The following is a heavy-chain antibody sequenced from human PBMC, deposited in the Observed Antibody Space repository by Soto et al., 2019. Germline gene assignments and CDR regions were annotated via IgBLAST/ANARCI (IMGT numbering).Heavy chain of an antibody. CDR3: ARGLLFSGSYGGY. CDR1: GFTFSSYS. CDR2: MSYDGRNE. D-gene: IGHD1-26*01. V-gene: IGHV3-30*04. J-gene: IGHJ4*02. Sequence: QVQLVESGGGVVQPGRSLRLSCAASGFTFSSYSMYWVRQAPGKGLEWVALMSYDGRNEYYADSVKGRFTISRDNSKNILYLQMNSLRAEDTAVYYCARGLLFSGSYGGYWGQGTLVTVSS.